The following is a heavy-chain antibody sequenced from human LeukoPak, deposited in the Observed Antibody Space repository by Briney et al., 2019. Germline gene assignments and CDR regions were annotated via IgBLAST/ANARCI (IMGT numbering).Heavy chain of an antibody. Sequence: GGSLRLSCAASGFTFSSYRMHWVRQAPGKGLVWVSRINSDGSSTSYADSVKGRFTISRDNAKNTLYLQMNSLRAEDTAVYYCARVPAGERRGGAFDIWGQGTMVTASS. D-gene: IGHD3-16*01. CDR2: INSDGSST. CDR1: GFTFSSYR. V-gene: IGHV3-74*01. CDR3: ARVPAGERRGGAFDI. J-gene: IGHJ3*02.